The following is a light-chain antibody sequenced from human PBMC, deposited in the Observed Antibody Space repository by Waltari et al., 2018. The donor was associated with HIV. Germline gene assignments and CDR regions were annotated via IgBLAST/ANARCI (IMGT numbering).Light chain of an antibody. CDR3: QSADSSGTYEV. Sequence: SYELPQPPPVSVSPGQTARITCPGDALPKQYAYWYQQKPGQAPVLVIYKDSERPSGIPERFSGSSSGTTVTLTISGVQAEDEADYYCQSADSSGTYEVFGGGTKLTVL. J-gene: IGLJ3*02. V-gene: IGLV3-25*03. CDR1: ALPKQY. CDR2: KDS.